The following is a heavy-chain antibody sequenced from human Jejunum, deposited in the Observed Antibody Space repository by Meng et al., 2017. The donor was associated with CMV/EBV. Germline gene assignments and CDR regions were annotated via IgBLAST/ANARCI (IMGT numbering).Heavy chain of an antibody. CDR1: GGSVSSGGYY. V-gene: IGHV4-31*03. CDR2: IYYSGST. D-gene: IGHD6-19*01. J-gene: IGHJ4*02. Sequence: QVQLQEPGPGLVMPSQPLSSPCSVSGGSVSSGGYYWTWIRQHPGKGLEWFGHIYYSGSTFYNPSLKRRVIISIGTSKNQFSLNLRSVTAADTAVYYCARVSSGWDYFDYWGQGTLVTVSS. CDR3: ARVSSGWDYFDY.